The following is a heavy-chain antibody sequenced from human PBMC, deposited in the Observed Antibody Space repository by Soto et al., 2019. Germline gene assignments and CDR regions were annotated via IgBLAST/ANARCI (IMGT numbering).Heavy chain of an antibody. CDR2: ISTSNVDT. V-gene: IGHV1-18*01. CDR1: GYTFSIYG. Sequence: QVQLVQSGGGVKQPGASVKVCCKASGYTFSIYGISWVRQAPGQGLEWMGWISTSNVDTYYAQEGQGRVTMTTDRATSSVYMELMSLRSDDTALYDCAREYCTKTSCYGVDYWGQGTLVTVSS. CDR3: AREYCTKTSCYGVDY. J-gene: IGHJ4*02. D-gene: IGHD2-2*01.